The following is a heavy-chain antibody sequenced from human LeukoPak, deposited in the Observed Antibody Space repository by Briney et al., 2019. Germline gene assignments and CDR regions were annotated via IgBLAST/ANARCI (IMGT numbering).Heavy chain of an antibody. Sequence: PGGSLRLSCAASGFTFSNYAMSWGRQAPGKGLEWVSSVSGNGGTASYADPVKGRFTISRDNSKNTLYLQMNSLRAEDTAVYYCAKGDYFDSNDYFRAFDCWGQGTLVTVSS. J-gene: IGHJ4*02. CDR1: GFTFSNYA. V-gene: IGHV3-23*01. D-gene: IGHD3-22*01. CDR2: VSGNGGTA. CDR3: AKGDYFDSNDYFRAFDC.